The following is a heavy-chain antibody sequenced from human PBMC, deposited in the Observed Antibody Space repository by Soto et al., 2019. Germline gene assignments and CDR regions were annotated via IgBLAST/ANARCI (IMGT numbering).Heavy chain of an antibody. Sequence: SETLSLTCTVSGASISSSSYYWGWIRQPPGKGLEWIGSIYYSGSTYYNPSLKSRVTISVDTSKNQFSLKLSSVTAADTALYYCARLNAGTTYYYYGIDVWGQGTTVTVSS. CDR3: ARLNAGTTYYYYGIDV. D-gene: IGHD1-7*01. J-gene: IGHJ6*02. CDR2: IYYSGST. V-gene: IGHV4-39*01. CDR1: GASISSSSYY.